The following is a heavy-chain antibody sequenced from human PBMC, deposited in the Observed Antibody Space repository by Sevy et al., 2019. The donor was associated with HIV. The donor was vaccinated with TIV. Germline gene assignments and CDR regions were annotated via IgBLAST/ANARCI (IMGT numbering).Heavy chain of an antibody. J-gene: IGHJ6*02. D-gene: IGHD3-3*01. CDR2: ISSSSSYI. CDR1: GFTFSSYS. V-gene: IGHV3-21*01. Sequence: GGSLRLSCAASGFTFSSYSMNWVRQAPGKGLEWVSSISSSSSYIYYADSVKGRFTISRDNAKNSLYLQMNSLRAEDTAVYYCARDGGDDYDFWSGYRKTYYYYGMDVWGQGTTVTVSS. CDR3: ARDGGDDYDFWSGYRKTYYYYGMDV.